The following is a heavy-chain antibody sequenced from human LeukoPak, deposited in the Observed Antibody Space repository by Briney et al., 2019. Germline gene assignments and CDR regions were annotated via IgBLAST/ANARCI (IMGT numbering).Heavy chain of an antibody. CDR1: GFTFSSYW. Sequence: GGSLRLSCAASGFTFSSYWMHWVRQTPGKGLVWVSRIDSDGSSTRYADSVKGRFTISRDNAKNTLYLQMNSLRVEDTAVYYCLRDRVAVTAADSFDCWGQGTLVTVSS. J-gene: IGHJ4*02. CDR3: LRDRVAVTAADSFDC. D-gene: IGHD2-21*02. V-gene: IGHV3-74*01. CDR2: IDSDGSST.